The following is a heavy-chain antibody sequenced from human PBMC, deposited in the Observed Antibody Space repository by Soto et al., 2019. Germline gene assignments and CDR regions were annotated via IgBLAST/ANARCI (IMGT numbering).Heavy chain of an antibody. CDR3: ARDRTNSFDYYYGMDV. D-gene: IGHD1-1*01. Sequence: SETLSLTCTVSGGSISSGGYYWSWIRQHPGKGLEWIGYIYYSGSTYYNPSLKSRVTISVDTSKNQFSLKLSSVTAADTAVYYCARDRTNSFDYYYGMDVWGQGTTVTVSS. J-gene: IGHJ6*02. V-gene: IGHV4-31*03. CDR1: GGSISSGGYY. CDR2: IYYSGST.